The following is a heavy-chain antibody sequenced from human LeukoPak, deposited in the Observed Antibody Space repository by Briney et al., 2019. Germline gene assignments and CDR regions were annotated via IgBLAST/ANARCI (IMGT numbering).Heavy chain of an antibody. CDR2: ISAYNGNT. Sequence: ASVKVSCKASGYTFTSYGISWVRQAPGQGLEWMGWISAYNGNTNYAQKLQGRVTMTTDTSTSTAYMELRSLRSDDTALYYCAKDIQQLVHGSFDYWGQGTLVTVSS. CDR1: GYTFTSYG. D-gene: IGHD6-13*01. V-gene: IGHV1-18*01. CDR3: AKDIQQLVHGSFDY. J-gene: IGHJ4*02.